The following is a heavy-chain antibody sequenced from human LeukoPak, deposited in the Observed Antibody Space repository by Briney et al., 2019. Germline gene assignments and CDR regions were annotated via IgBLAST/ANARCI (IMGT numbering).Heavy chain of an antibody. CDR2: IYPGDSDT. CDR1: GYSFTSYW. Sequence: GESLKISCKGSGYSFTSYWIGWVRQMPGKGLEWMGIIYPGDSDTRYSPSFQGQVTISADKSISTAYLQWSSLKAPDTAMYYCARPIDSSGSLFDYWGQGTLVTVSS. D-gene: IGHD3-22*01. V-gene: IGHV5-51*01. CDR3: ARPIDSSGSLFDY. J-gene: IGHJ4*02.